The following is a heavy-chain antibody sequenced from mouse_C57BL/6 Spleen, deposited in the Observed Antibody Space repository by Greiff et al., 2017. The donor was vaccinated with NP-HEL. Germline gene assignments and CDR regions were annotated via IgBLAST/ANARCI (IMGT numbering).Heavy chain of an antibody. V-gene: IGHV1-55*01. Sequence: QVQLQQPGAELVKPGASVKMSCKASGYTFTSYWITWVKQRPGQGLEWIGDIYPGSGGTNYNEKFKSKATLTVDTSSSTAYMQLSSLTSEDSAVYYCARMGRLPYLFAYWGQGTLVTVSA. J-gene: IGHJ3*01. CDR1: GYTFTSYW. D-gene: IGHD2-2*01. CDR3: ARMGRLPYLFAY. CDR2: IYPGSGGT.